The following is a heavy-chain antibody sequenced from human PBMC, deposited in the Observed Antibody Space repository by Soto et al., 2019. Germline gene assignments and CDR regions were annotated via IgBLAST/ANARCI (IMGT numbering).Heavy chain of an antibody. CDR3: ARDRIVGTSYFDY. J-gene: IGHJ4*02. V-gene: IGHV3-23*01. D-gene: IGHD1-26*01. CDR2: ISGSGGTT. Sequence: GGSLRLSCAASGFTFSSYAMNWVRQAPGKGLECVSTISGSGGTTYYADPVEGRFTISRDNSKNTLYLQMNSLRAADTAVYYCARDRIVGTSYFDYWGQGMLVTVSS. CDR1: GFTFSSYA.